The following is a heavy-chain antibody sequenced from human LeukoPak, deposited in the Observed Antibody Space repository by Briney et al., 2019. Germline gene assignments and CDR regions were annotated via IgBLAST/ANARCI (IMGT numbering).Heavy chain of an antibody. CDR1: GFTFSSYA. V-gene: IGHV3-23*01. CDR2: ISGSGGST. CDR3: AKDGVVVGPSY. Sequence: GGSLRLSCAASGFTFSSYAMGWVRQAPGKELEWVSAISGSGGSTYYADSVKGRFTISRDNSKNTLYLQMNSLRAEDTAVYYCAKDGVVVGPSYWGQGTLVTVSS. D-gene: IGHD2-15*01. J-gene: IGHJ4*02.